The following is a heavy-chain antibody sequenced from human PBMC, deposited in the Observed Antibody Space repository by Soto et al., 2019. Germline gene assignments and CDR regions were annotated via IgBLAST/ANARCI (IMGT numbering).Heavy chain of an antibody. J-gene: IGHJ4*02. CDR2: IIPIFGTA. D-gene: IGHD2-21*02. V-gene: IGHV1-69*01. Sequence: QVQLVQSGAEVKKPGSSVKVSCKASGGTFSSYAISWVRQAPGQGLEWMGGIIPIFGTANYAQKFQGRVTITADESTSTAYMELSNLRSEDTAVYYCASGGAYCGGDCYHYWGQGTLVTVSS. CDR3: ASGGAYCGGDCYHY. CDR1: GGTFSSYA.